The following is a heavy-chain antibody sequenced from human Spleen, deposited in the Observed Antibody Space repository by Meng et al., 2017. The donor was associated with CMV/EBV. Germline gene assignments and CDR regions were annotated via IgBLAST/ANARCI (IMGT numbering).Heavy chain of an antibody. D-gene: IGHD2-21*02. CDR3: ARIERRRILKYCGSDCSTTDY. V-gene: IGHV4-4*02. J-gene: IGHJ4*02. CDR2: IYHSGST. CDR1: GASVHSSNL. Sequence: QFQLQGSGVGLVKPTVSLSLFSSDTGASVHSSNLWTWVRQVPGKGLEWIGEIYHSGSTNYNPSLKSRVTISVDKFKNQFSLKLGSVTAADTAVYYCARIERRRILKYCGSDCSTTDYWGQGTLVTVSS.